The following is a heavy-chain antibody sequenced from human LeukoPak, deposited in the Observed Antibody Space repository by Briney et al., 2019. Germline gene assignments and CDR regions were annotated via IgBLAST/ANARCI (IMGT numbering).Heavy chain of an antibody. Sequence: PSETLSLTCTVSGGSISSYYWSWIRQPAGKGLEWIGRIYTSGSTNYNPSLKSRVTMSVDTSKNQFSLKLSSVTAADTAVYYCARVPLWFGSDAFDIWGQGTMVTVSS. CDR1: GGSISSYY. V-gene: IGHV4-4*07. D-gene: IGHD3-10*01. CDR2: IYTSGST. J-gene: IGHJ3*02. CDR3: ARVPLWFGSDAFDI.